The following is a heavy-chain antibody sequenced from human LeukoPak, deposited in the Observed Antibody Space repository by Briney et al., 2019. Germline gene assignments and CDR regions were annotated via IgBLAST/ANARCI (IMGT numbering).Heavy chain of an antibody. D-gene: IGHD2-2*02. Sequence: SETLSLTCSVSGGSISSNYWNWIRQPPGKGLEWIGYIYYSGSTNYNPSLKSRVTMSVDTPKNQFSLNLSSVTAADTAVYYCARYTRAGWFDPWGQGTLVTVS. CDR3: ARYTRAGWFDP. J-gene: IGHJ5*02. CDR2: IYYSGST. CDR1: GGSISSNY. V-gene: IGHV4-59*01.